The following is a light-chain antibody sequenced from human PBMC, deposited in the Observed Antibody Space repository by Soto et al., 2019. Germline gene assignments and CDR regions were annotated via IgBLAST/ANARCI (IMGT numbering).Light chain of an antibody. V-gene: IGKV4-1*01. Sequence: DIVMTQSPDSLAVSLGERATINCKSSQSVLYSSNNKNYLAWYQQKPGQPPKLLIYWASTRESGVHDRFSGSGSGTDFTLTISSLQAEDVAVYYCQQYYSTPQTFGQGTKVEIK. CDR1: QSVLYSSNNKNY. J-gene: IGKJ1*01. CDR2: WAS. CDR3: QQYYSTPQT.